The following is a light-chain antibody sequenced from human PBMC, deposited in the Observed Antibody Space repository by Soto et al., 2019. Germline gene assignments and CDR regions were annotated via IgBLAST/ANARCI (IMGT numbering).Light chain of an antibody. CDR3: QQYKSYSPYT. J-gene: IGKJ2*01. CDR2: KAS. V-gene: IGKV1-5*03. CDR1: QSISTW. Sequence: DIQMTQSPSTLSASVGDRVTITCRASQSISTWLAWYQQKPGKAPNLLIYKASSLQSGVPSRFSGSGSGTEFTLTISSLQPDDFATYYCQQYKSYSPYTFGQGTKLEIK.